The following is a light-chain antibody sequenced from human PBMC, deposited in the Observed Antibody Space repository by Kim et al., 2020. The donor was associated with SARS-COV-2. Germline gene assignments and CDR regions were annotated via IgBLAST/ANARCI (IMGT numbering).Light chain of an antibody. J-gene: IGLJ2*01. CDR1: KLGDKY. CDR2: QDS. CDR3: QAWDSSTAV. Sequence: VDPGQTASITCSGDKLGDKYASWYQQKPGQSPVMVIYQDSKRPSGIPERLSGSNSGNTATLTISETQPMDEADYYCQAWDSSTAVFGGGTQLTVL. V-gene: IGLV3-1*01.